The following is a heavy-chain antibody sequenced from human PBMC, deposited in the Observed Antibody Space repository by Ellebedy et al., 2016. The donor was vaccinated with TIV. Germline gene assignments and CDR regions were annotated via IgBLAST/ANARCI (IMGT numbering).Heavy chain of an antibody. CDR3: ARSPPGSYGRAYYFDY. V-gene: IGHV3-7*01. D-gene: IGHD1-26*01. Sequence: PGGSLRLSCVASGFTFTTYWMSWLRQAPGKGLEWLANIKEDGSKTHYVDSVKGRFTVSRDNAKNSLYLQMNSLRAEDTAVYYCARSPPGSYGRAYYFDYWGQGTLVTVSS. J-gene: IGHJ4*02. CDR1: GFTFTTYW. CDR2: IKEDGSKT.